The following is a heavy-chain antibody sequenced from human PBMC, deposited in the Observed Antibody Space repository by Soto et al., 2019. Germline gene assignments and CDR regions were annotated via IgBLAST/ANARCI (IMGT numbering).Heavy chain of an antibody. Sequence: EVQLVESGGGLVQPGGSLKLSCAASGFTFSGSAMHWVRQASGKGLEWVGRIRSKANSYATAYAASVKGRFTISRDDSKNTAYLQMNSLKTEDTAVYYYTAWNSGSQTDYWGQGTLVTVSS. CDR2: IRSKANSYAT. D-gene: IGHD1-26*01. V-gene: IGHV3-73*02. CDR1: GFTFSGSA. CDR3: TAWNSGSQTDY. J-gene: IGHJ4*02.